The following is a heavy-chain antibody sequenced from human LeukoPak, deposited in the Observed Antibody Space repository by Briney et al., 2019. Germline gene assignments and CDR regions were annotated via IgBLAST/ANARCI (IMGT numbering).Heavy chain of an antibody. CDR1: GFTFSSYA. CDR3: ASYHYDFWSGRLDY. D-gene: IGHD3-3*01. J-gene: IGHJ4*02. V-gene: IGHV3-23*01. Sequence: GGSLRLSCAASGFTFSSYAMSWVRQAPGKGLEWVSAISGSGGSTYYADSVKGRFTTSRDNSKNTLYLQMNSLRAEDTAVYYCASYHYDFWSGRLDYWGQGTLVTVSS. CDR2: ISGSGGST.